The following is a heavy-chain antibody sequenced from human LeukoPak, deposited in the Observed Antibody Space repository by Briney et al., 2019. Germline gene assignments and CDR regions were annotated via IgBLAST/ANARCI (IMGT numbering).Heavy chain of an antibody. CDR2: MYHSGST. Sequence: KASETLSLTCTVSGYSISSGYYWGWIRQPPGQGLEWIGSMYHSGSTYYNPSLKSRVTISVDTSRNQFSLKLDSVTAADTAVYYCARDPEYCTSTSCRGVFDYWGQGTLVTVSS. CDR1: GYSISSGYY. V-gene: IGHV4-38-2*02. J-gene: IGHJ4*02. D-gene: IGHD2-2*01. CDR3: ARDPEYCTSTSCRGVFDY.